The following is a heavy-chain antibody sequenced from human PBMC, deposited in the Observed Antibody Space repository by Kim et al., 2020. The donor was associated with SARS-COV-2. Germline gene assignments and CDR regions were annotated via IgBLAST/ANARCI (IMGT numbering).Heavy chain of an antibody. V-gene: IGHV1-69*04. Sequence: SVKVSCKASGGTFSSYAISWVRQAPGQGLEWMGRIIPILGIANYAQKFQGRVTITADKSTSTAYMELSSLRSEDTAVYYCARDPGYSSSWYEGGFDYWGQGTLVTVSS. D-gene: IGHD6-13*01. CDR1: GGTFSSYA. J-gene: IGHJ4*02. CDR2: IIPILGIA. CDR3: ARDPGYSSSWYEGGFDY.